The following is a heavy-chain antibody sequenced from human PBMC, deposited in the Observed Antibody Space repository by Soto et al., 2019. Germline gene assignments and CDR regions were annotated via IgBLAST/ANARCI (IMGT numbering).Heavy chain of an antibody. D-gene: IGHD1-7*01. Sequence: EVQLVESGGGLVQPGGSLRLSCAASGFTFSSSSMNWVRQAPGKGLEWVSYISSSSSTIYYADSVKGRFTISRDNAKNSLYLQMNSLRAEDTAVYYCATDGVVELELRTKALLRFAPWGQGPLVTVS. CDR2: ISSSSSTI. CDR3: ATDGVVELELRTKALLRFAP. CDR1: GFTFSSSS. V-gene: IGHV3-48*01. J-gene: IGHJ5*02.